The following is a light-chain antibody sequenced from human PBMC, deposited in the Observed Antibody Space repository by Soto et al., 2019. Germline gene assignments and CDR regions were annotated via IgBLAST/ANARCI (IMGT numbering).Light chain of an antibody. CDR1: QAISSN. CDR3: QQYNSWPLT. J-gene: IGKJ4*01. V-gene: IGKV3-15*01. CDR2: GAS. Sequence: EIVMTQSPATLSVSRGERATLSCRANQAISSNLAWYQRKPGQAPRLLIYGASTRATDIPARFSGSGSGTEFTLTVSSLQSEDFAVYSCQQYNSWPLTFGGGTKVDIK.